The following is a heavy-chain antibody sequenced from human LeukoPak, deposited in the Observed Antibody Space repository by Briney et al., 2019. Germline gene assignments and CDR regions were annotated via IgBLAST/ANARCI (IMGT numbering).Heavy chain of an antibody. Sequence: SVKVSCKASGGTFSSYAISWVRQAPGQGLEWMGGIIPIFGTANYAQKFQGRVTITADESTSTAYMELSSLRSEDTAVYYCARDVCSSTSCYGWFDPWGQGTLVTVSS. CDR1: GGTFSSYA. CDR3: ARDVCSSTSCYGWFDP. D-gene: IGHD2-2*01. CDR2: IIPIFGTA. V-gene: IGHV1-69*13. J-gene: IGHJ5*02.